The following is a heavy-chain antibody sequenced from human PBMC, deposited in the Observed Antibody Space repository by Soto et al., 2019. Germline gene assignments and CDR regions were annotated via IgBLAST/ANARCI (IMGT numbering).Heavy chain of an antibody. CDR3: ARDLGSQQWFFDN. V-gene: IGHV4-31*03. J-gene: IGHJ4*02. CDR1: GFSISSGAYY. CDR2: ISYSGST. Sequence: PXETLPLTCTVAGFSISSGAYYWSWIRQLPGKGLEWIGYISYSGSTDHNPSLKSRVSMSMDTSKNQVSLKLSSMTAADTAMYYCARDLGSQQWFFDNWGQGSLVTVSS. D-gene: IGHD3-22*01.